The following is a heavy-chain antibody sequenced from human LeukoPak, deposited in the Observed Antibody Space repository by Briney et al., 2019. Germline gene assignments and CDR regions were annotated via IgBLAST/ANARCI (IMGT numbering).Heavy chain of an antibody. J-gene: IGHJ4*02. CDR2: INHSGST. V-gene: IGHV4-34*01. CDR1: GGSFSGYY. D-gene: IGHD2-15*01. CDR3: ASRPRYCSGGSCRGRYFDY. Sequence: PSETLSLTCAVYGGSFSGYYWSWIRQPPGKGLEWIGEINHSGSTNYNPSLKSRVTISVDTSKNQFSLKLSSVTAADTAVYYCASRPRYCSGGSCRGRYFDYWGQGTLVTVSS.